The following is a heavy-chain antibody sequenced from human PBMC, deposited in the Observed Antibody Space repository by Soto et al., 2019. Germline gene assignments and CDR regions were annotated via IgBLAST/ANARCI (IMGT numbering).Heavy chain of an antibody. CDR2: IYWDDDK. CDR1: GFSFSTSAVG. Sequence: QITLKESGPTLVKPTQTLTLTCTFSGFSFSTSAVGVGWIRQPPGKALEWLALIYWDDDKRYSPSRKSRLTITKDTSRNQVVVTMTNMDPVDTATYYCAHVYWAASGTRYYFDYWGQGTLVTVSS. V-gene: IGHV2-5*02. J-gene: IGHJ4*02. CDR3: AHVYWAASGTRYYFDY. D-gene: IGHD6-13*01.